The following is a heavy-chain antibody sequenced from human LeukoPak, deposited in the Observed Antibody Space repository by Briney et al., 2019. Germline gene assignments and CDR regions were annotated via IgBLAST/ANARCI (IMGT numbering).Heavy chain of an antibody. V-gene: IGHV3-74*01. J-gene: IGHJ3*02. CDR1: GFTFSSYW. CDR2: INGDGSST. D-gene: IGHD1-1*01. Sequence: GSLRLSCAASGFTFSSYWMHWVRQAPGKGLVWVSRINGDGSSTRYADSVKGRFTISRDNAKNTLYLQMNSLRAEDTAVYYCARGGLNALEAFDIWGQGTLVTVCS. CDR3: ARGGLNALEAFDI.